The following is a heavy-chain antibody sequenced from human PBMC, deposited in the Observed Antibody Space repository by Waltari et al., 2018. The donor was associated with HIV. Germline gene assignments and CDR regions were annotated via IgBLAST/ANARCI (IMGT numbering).Heavy chain of an antibody. CDR2: ISYGGSNK. CDR3: ARDGHFYDSRPLDH. J-gene: IGHJ4*02. Sequence: QVQLVASGGGVVHPGGSLRLSCLASGFTFRPFVFHWVRQAPGKGLEWVALISYGGSNKGYADSVKGRFTISRDNSKNTLYLQMNSLRSEDTAVYYCARDGHFYDSRPLDHWGQGTLVTVSS. CDR1: GFTFRPFV. D-gene: IGHD3-22*01. V-gene: IGHV3-30*04.